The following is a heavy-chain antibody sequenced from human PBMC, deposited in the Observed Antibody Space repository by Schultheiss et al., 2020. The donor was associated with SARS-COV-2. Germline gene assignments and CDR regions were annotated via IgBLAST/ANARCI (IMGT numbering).Heavy chain of an antibody. V-gene: IGHV3-21*01. Sequence: GESLKISCAASGFTFDDYAMHWVRQAPGKGLEWVSSISSSSSYIYYADSVKGRFTISRDNAKNSLYLQMNSLRAEDTAVYYCARNIYGSGSYGPDYWGQGTLVTVSS. CDR1: GFTFDDYA. CDR2: ISSSSSYI. CDR3: ARNIYGSGSYGPDY. D-gene: IGHD3-10*01. J-gene: IGHJ4*02.